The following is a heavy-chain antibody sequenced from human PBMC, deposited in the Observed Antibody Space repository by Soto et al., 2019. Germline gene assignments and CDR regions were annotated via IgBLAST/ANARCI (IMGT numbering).Heavy chain of an antibody. V-gene: IGHV3-30*18. D-gene: IGHD1-1*01. CDR2: ILYDGSNK. Sequence: SLRLSCAASGFTFSNYGMHWVRQTPGKGLEWVALILYDGSNKYYADSVKGRFTISRDNSKNTLYLQVSSLRAEGTAVYYCAKSRDAYNFYFYYGMDVWGQGTSVTVSS. J-gene: IGHJ6*02. CDR3: AKSRDAYNFYFYYGMDV. CDR1: GFTFSNYG.